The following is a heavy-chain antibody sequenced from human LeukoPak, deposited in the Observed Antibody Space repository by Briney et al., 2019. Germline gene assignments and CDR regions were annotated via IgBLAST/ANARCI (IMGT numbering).Heavy chain of an antibody. CDR1: GGSISSYY. CDR3: ARGSPEYSSSSQGFDY. V-gene: IGHV4-59*08. Sequence: SETLSLTCTVSGGSISSYYWSWIRQPPGKGLEWIGYIYYSGSTNYNPSLKSRVTISVDTSKNQFSLKLSSVTAADTAVYYCARGSPEYSSSSQGFDYWGQGTLVTVSS. J-gene: IGHJ4*02. CDR2: IYYSGST. D-gene: IGHD6-6*01.